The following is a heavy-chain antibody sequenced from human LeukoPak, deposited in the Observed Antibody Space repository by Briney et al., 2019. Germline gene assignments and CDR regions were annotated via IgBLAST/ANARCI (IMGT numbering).Heavy chain of an antibody. J-gene: IGHJ3*02. CDR3: VREYSSSSGRAFDI. D-gene: IGHD6-6*01. CDR1: GFTFSRYW. V-gene: IGHV3-74*01. Sequence: GRSLTLSCPPSGFTFSRYWMHWVRQAPGKVLVWVSRISTNGSSTNSADSVKGRLTISRDNAKNTLYLQMNRLRAEATVVYYCVREYSSSSGRAFDIWGQGTMVTVSP. CDR2: ISTNGSST.